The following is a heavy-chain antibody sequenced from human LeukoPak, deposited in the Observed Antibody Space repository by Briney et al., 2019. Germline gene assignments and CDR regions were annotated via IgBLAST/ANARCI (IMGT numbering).Heavy chain of an antibody. CDR1: AFTFDDYG. V-gene: IGHV3-20*04. D-gene: IGHD2-15*01. CDR3: ARHSYADVWHELDY. CDR2: INWNGGSI. J-gene: IGHJ4*02. Sequence: GRSLRLSCAASAFTFDDYGMSCVRQVPRKGLEWVSGINWNGGSIGYADSVKGQFTISRDNAKNSLYLQMNSLRAEDTALYYCARHSYADVWHELDYWGQGTLVTVSS.